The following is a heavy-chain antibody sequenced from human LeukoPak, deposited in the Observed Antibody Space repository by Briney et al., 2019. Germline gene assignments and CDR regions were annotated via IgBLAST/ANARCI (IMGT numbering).Heavy chain of an antibody. J-gene: IGHJ4*02. D-gene: IGHD2-21*02. V-gene: IGHV1-18*04. Sequence: ASVKGSCKASGYTFTSYGISWVRQAPGQGLEWMGWISAYNGNTNYAQKLQGRVTMTTDTSPSTAYMELRSLRSDDAAVYYCARVTATLFFDYWGQGTLVTVSS. CDR3: ARVTATLFFDY. CDR2: ISAYNGNT. CDR1: GYTFTSYG.